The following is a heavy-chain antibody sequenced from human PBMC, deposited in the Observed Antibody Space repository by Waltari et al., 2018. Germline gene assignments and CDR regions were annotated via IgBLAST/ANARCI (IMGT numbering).Heavy chain of an antibody. CDR1: GYTFTGYF. D-gene: IGHD1-1*01. CDR2: SNPNRGGT. CDR3: ATWRENAFDV. V-gene: IGHV1-2*05. J-gene: IGHJ3*01. Sequence: QVQLVQSGAEMKKRGASVKVSCEASGYTFTGYFIHWVRQAPGQGLAWMGRSNPNRGGTNYAQKFQGRVTLTRDKSINTAYMDLSRLTSDDTGMYYCATWRENAFDVWGQGTMVTVST.